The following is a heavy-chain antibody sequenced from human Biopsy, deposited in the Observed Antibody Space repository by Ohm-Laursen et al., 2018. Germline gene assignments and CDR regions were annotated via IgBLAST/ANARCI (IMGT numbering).Heavy chain of an antibody. CDR2: NIPILGTG. V-gene: IGHV1-69*06. CDR3: ATKLTGYFHH. Sequence: SVSASCMAPGGALINYGVNWVRQAPGQGLEWLGGNIPILGTGNYVQKFQDRVTVAADTSTSTATMELRSLRSDDTAVYYCATKLTGYFHHWGQGTLVIVSS. CDR1: GGALINYG. D-gene: IGHD3-9*01. J-gene: IGHJ1*01.